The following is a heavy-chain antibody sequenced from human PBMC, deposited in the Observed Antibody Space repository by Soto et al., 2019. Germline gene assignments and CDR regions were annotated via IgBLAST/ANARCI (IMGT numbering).Heavy chain of an antibody. Sequence: SETLSLTCTVSGGSISSGGYYWSWIRQHPGKGLEWIGYIYYSGSTYYNPSLKSRVTISVDTSKNQFSLKLSSVTAADTAVYYCARSRGMANPFDYWGQGTLVTVSS. CDR2: IYYSGST. V-gene: IGHV4-31*03. CDR1: GGSISSGGYY. J-gene: IGHJ4*02. CDR3: ARSRGMANPFDY. D-gene: IGHD5-12*01.